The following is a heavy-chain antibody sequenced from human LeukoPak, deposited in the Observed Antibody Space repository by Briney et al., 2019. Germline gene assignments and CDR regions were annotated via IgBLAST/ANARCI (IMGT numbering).Heavy chain of an antibody. D-gene: IGHD3-16*01. CDR1: GGTFSSYA. Sequence: GASVKVSCKASGGTFSSYAISWVRQAPGQGLEWMGWMNPNSGNTGYAQKFQGRVTITRNTSISTAYMELSSLRSEDTAVYYCARAGLALAPWGQGTLVTVSS. CDR2: MNPNSGNT. J-gene: IGHJ5*02. V-gene: IGHV1-8*03. CDR3: ARAGLALAP.